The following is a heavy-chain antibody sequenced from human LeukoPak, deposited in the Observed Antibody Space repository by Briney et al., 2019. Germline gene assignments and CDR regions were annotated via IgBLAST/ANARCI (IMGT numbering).Heavy chain of an antibody. J-gene: IGHJ3*02. CDR2: IYYSGST. Sequence: SETLSLTCTVSGGSISSYYWSWLRQPPGKGLEWIGYIYYSGSTNYNPSLKSRVTISVDTSKNQFSLKLSSVTAADTAVYYCARGELGIEDAFDIWGQGTMVTVSS. CDR3: ARGELGIEDAFDI. V-gene: IGHV4-59*01. CDR1: GGSISSYY. D-gene: IGHD7-27*01.